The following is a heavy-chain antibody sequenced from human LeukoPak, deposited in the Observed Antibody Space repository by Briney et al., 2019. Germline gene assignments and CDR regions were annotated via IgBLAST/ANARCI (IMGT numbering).Heavy chain of an antibody. CDR1: GFTFRNYW. V-gene: IGHV3-74*01. D-gene: IGHD1-26*01. CDR2: INDDGTFT. CDR3: ARDSGSYSY. Sequence: GGSLRLSCAASGFTFRNYWMHWVRQVPGKGLVWVSRINDDGTFTTYADSVKGRFTISRDNAKNSLYLQMNSLRAEDTAVYYCARDSGSYSYWGQGTLVTVSS. J-gene: IGHJ4*02.